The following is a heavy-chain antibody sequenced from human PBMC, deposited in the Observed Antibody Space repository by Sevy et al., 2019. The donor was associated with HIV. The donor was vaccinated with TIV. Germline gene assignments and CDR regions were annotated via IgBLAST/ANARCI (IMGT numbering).Heavy chain of an antibody. Sequence: GGSLMLSCAASGFTFSKYSMSWVRQPPGKGLEWVSTLSFGCGEINYADSVKGRFTISRDNSKSSVYLQMNNLRPEDTAVYYCAREGCTKPHDYWGQGTLVTVSS. D-gene: IGHD2-8*01. CDR3: AREGCTKPHDY. CDR1: GFTFSKYS. J-gene: IGHJ4*02. V-gene: IGHV3-23*01. CDR2: LSFGCGEI.